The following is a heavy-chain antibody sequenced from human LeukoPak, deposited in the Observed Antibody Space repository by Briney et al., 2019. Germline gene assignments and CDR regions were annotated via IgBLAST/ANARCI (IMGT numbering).Heavy chain of an antibody. D-gene: IGHD3-10*01. CDR1: GGSISSYY. V-gene: IGHV4-59*01. Sequence: SETLSLTCTVSGGSISSYYWSWIRQPPGKGLEWIGYIYYSGSTNYNPSLKSRVTISVDTSKNQFSLKLSSVTAADTAVYYCARVYGSGSRQLDYWGQGTLVTVSS. CDR2: IYYSGST. CDR3: ARVYGSGSRQLDY. J-gene: IGHJ4*02.